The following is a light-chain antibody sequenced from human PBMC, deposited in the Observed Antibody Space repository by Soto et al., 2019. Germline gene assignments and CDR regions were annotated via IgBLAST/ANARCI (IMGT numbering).Light chain of an antibody. CDR2: AVS. V-gene: IGKV1-39*01. J-gene: IGKJ1*01. Sequence: DIQMTQSPSSLSASVGDRATITCRASQRISSYLNWYQQKPGKAPKILIYAVSNLQSGVPSRFSGSGSGTDITLTISSLQSEDFATYYCQQSYSAPRTFGQGTKVEIK. CDR1: QRISSY. CDR3: QQSYSAPRT.